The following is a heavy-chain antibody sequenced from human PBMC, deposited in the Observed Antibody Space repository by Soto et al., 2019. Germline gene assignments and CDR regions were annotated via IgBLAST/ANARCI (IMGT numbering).Heavy chain of an antibody. Sequence: SETLSLTCTVSGGSISSSSYYWGWIRQPPGKGLEWIGSIYYSGSTNYNPSLKSRVTISVDTSKNQFSLKLSSVTAADTAVYYCARRIDYSNFYWSDPWGQGTLVTVSS. J-gene: IGHJ5*02. CDR3: ARRIDYSNFYWSDP. CDR1: GGSISSSSYY. D-gene: IGHD4-4*01. CDR2: IYYSGST. V-gene: IGHV4-39*07.